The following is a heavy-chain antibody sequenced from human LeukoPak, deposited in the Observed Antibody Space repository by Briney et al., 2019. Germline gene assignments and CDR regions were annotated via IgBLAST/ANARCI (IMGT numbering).Heavy chain of an antibody. Sequence: GGSLRLSCAASGFSFSTYEMNWVRQAPGKGLEWISYISASGSVTHYADSVEGRFTISRDNGKNSLYLQMNSLRGDDTAVYYCARDYYWGQGTLVTVSS. J-gene: IGHJ4*02. V-gene: IGHV3-48*03. CDR2: ISASGSVT. CDR3: ARDYY. CDR1: GFSFSTYE.